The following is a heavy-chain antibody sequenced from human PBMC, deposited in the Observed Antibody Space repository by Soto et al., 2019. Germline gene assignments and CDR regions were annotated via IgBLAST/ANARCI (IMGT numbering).Heavy chain of an antibody. CDR3: ATHPRNYDILTGYYWEDY. Sequence: VASVKVSCKVSGYTLTELSMHWVRQAPGKGLEWMGGFDPEDGETIYAQKFQGRVTMTEDTSTDTAYMELSSLRSEDTAVYYCATHPRNYDILTGYYWEDYWGQGTLVTVSS. CDR2: FDPEDGET. CDR1: GYTLTELS. V-gene: IGHV1-24*01. D-gene: IGHD3-9*01. J-gene: IGHJ4*02.